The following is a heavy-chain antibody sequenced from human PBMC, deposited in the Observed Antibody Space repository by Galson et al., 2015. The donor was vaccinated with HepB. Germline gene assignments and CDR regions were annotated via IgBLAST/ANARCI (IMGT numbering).Heavy chain of an antibody. D-gene: IGHD6-13*01. Sequence: SVKVSCKASGYTFTSYAMNWVRQAPGQGLEWMGWINTNTGNPTYAQGFTGRFVFSLDTSVSTAYLQISSLKAEDTAVYYCARDRRVGQIAAAGKGGYWGQGTLVTVSS. J-gene: IGHJ4*02. CDR2: INTNTGNP. CDR1: GYTFTSYA. V-gene: IGHV7-4-1*02. CDR3: ARDRRVGQIAAAGKGGY.